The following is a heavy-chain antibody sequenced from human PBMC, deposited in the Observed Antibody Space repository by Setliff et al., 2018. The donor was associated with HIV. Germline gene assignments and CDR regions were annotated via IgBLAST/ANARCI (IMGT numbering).Heavy chain of an antibody. V-gene: IGHV1-3*01. Sequence: ASVKVSCKASGYTLTDYTMHWVRQAHGHRLEWMALINAGNGDTKYLQKFQGRVTITRDTSASTIYLDLRSLRYEDTGVYFCARAVIATVTTGYDLWGQGTLVTVSS. J-gene: IGHJ4*02. CDR1: GYTLTDYT. D-gene: IGHD4-4*01. CDR2: INAGNGDT. CDR3: ARAVIATVTTGYDL.